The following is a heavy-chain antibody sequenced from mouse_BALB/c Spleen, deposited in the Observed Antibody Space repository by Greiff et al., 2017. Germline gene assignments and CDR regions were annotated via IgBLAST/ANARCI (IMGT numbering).Heavy chain of an antibody. V-gene: IGHV5-6-3*01. CDR1: GFTFSSYG. J-gene: IGHJ2*01. CDR3: ARERASDYDPCDY. D-gene: IGHD2-13*01. CDR2: INSNGGST. Sequence: EVKLMESGGGLVQPGGSLKLSCAASGFTFSSYGMSWVRQTPDKRLELVASINSNGGSTYYTDSVKGRFTISRDNAKNTLYLQMSSLRSEDTAMYYCARERASDYDPCDYWGQGTTLTVSS.